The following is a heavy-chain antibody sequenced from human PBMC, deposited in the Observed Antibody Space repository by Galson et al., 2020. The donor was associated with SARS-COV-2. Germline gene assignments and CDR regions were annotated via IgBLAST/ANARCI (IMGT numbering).Heavy chain of an antibody. D-gene: IGHD3-3*02. V-gene: IGHV3-53*01. CDR1: GFTVSSNY. Sequence: GGSVRLSCAASGFTVSSNYMSWVRQAPGKGLEWVSVIYSGGSTYYADSVKGRFTISRDNSKNTLYLQMNSLRAEDTAVYYCARGTSIFPYYYYGMDVWGQGTTVTVSS. CDR3: ARGTSIFPYYYYGMDV. CDR2: IYSGGST. J-gene: IGHJ6*02.